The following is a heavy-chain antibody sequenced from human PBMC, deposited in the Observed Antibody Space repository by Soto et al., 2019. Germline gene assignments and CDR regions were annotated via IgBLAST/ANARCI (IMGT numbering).Heavy chain of an antibody. Sequence: GASVKVSCKASGYTFTSYGISWVRQAPGQGLEWMGWISAYNGNTNYAQKLQGRVTMTTDTSTSTAYMELRSLRSDDTAVYYCARGRYCSSTSCYRGAVYYYYGMDVWGQGTTVTVSS. J-gene: IGHJ6*02. D-gene: IGHD2-2*02. CDR2: ISAYNGNT. CDR1: GYTFTSYG. V-gene: IGHV1-18*01. CDR3: ARGRYCSSTSCYRGAVYYYYGMDV.